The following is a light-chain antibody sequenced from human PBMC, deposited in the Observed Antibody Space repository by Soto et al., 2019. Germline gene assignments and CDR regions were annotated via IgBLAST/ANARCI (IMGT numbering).Light chain of an antibody. CDR1: QGIAPY. CDR3: QKYNSAPLT. V-gene: IGKV1-27*01. J-gene: IGKJ4*01. CDR2: ATS. Sequence: DVQMTQSPSSLSAFVGDRVTITCRASQGIAPYLAWFQQKPGKVPKLLIYATSTLQSGVPSRFSGSGSGTDFTLTVTSLQPEDVGTYYCQKYNSAPLTFGGGTTVDIK.